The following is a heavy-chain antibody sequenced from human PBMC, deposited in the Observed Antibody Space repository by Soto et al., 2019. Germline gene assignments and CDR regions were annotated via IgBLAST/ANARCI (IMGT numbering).Heavy chain of an antibody. J-gene: IGHJ4*02. CDR3: SKDAPNGSIDD. D-gene: IGHD3-10*01. V-gene: IGHV3-9*01. CDR1: GFRFEQYV. CDR2: VSPTGDTV. Sequence: VQVVASGGGLVQPGRSLRLSCAVSGFRFEQYVMHWVRQGPGKGLECVSTVSPTGDTVAYADSVEGRFTVSRDNAKNSLYLQMNSLKGDDTAFYYCSKDAPNGSIDDWGQGTLVTVSS.